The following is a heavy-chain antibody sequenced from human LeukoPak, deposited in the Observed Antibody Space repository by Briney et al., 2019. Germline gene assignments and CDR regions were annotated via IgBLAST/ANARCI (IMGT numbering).Heavy chain of an antibody. J-gene: IGHJ6*03. CDR2: ISAYNGNT. CDR1: GYTFTSYG. CDR3: ARGPRITMVRGGQWYYYMDV. Sequence: ASVKVSCKASGYTFTSYGISWVRQAPGQGLEWMGWISAYNGNTNYAQKLQGRVTTTTDTSTSTAYMELRSLRSEDTAVYYCARGPRITMVRGGQWYYYMDVWGKGTTVTISS. D-gene: IGHD3-10*01. V-gene: IGHV1-18*01.